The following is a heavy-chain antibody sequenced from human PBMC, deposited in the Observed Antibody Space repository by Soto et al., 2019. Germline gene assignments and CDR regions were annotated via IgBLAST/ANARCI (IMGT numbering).Heavy chain of an antibody. J-gene: IGHJ4*02. CDR3: GRNGHYWADY. D-gene: IGHD3-3*01. Sequence: SETLSLTCAVYGGSFSGYYWSWIRQPPGKGLEWIGEINHSGSTNYNPSLKSRVTISVDKSKNQFSLMLSSVTAADTAIYYCGRNGHYWADYWCQGSRVTVAS. CDR1: GGSFSGYY. CDR2: INHSGST. V-gene: IGHV4-34*01.